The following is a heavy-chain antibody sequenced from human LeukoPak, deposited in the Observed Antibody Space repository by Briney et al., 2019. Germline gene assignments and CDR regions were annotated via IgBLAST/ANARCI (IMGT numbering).Heavy chain of an antibody. CDR2: IYPSDSDT. D-gene: IGHD5-18*01. CDR1: GYSFTSYW. V-gene: IGHV5-51*01. Sequence: GESLKISCKGSGYSFTSYWIGWVRQMPGKGLEWMGIIYPSDSDTRYSPSFQGQVTISADKSISTAYLQWSSLKASDTAMYYCARRFLLRGYSYGPDYFDYWGQGTLVTVSS. CDR3: ARRFLLRGYSYGPDYFDY. J-gene: IGHJ4*02.